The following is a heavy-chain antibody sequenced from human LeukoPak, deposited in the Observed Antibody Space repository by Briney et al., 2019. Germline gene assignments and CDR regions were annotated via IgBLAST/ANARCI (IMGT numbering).Heavy chain of an antibody. V-gene: IGHV3-9*01. D-gene: IGHD3-22*01. J-gene: IGHJ4*02. CDR3: VKDGHYYYSSGRFDY. CDR1: GFTFDDYA. CDR2: ISWNSGSI. Sequence: GGSLRLSCAASGFTFDDYAMHWVRQAPGQGLEWVSGISWNSGSIGYADSVKGRFTISRDNTKNSLYLQMNSLRAEDTAFYYCVKDGHYYYSSGRFDYWGQGTLVTVSS.